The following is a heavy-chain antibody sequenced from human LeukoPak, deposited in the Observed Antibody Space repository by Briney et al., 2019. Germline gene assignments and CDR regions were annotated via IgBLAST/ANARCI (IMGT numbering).Heavy chain of an antibody. Sequence: GGSLRLSCAASGFTVSSNYMSWVRQAPGKGLEWVSVTYSGGSTYYADSVKGRFTISRDNSKNTLYLQMNSLRAEDTAVYYCARDPSPGIAAAGNYYGMDVWGQGTTVTVSS. J-gene: IGHJ6*02. V-gene: IGHV3-53*01. CDR1: GFTVSSNY. CDR3: ARDPSPGIAAAGNYYGMDV. D-gene: IGHD6-13*01. CDR2: TYSGGST.